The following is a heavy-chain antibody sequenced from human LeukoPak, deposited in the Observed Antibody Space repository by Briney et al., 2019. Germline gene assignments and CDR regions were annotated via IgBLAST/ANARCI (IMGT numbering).Heavy chain of an antibody. CDR2: INHSGST. CDR1: GGSFSGYY. V-gene: IGHV4-34*01. Sequence: KASETLSLTCAVYGGSFSGYYWSWIRQPPGKGLEWIGEINHSGSTNYNPSLKSRVTISVDTSKNQFSLKLSSVTAADTAVYYCATPYYGSGSYYSGGYGNWGQGTLVTVSS. J-gene: IGHJ4*02. D-gene: IGHD3-10*01. CDR3: ATPYYGSGSYYSGGYGN.